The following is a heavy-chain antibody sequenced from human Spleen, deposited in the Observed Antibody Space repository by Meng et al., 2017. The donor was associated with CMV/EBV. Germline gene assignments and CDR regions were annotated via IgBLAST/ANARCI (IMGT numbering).Heavy chain of an antibody. J-gene: IGHJ4*02. CDR1: GGSSSSGDYY. CDR3: ARALAGVDY. CDR2: IYYSGST. D-gene: IGHD6-13*01. Sequence: VHMRRPGPGLGNPSLTLSLTCTGSGGSSSSGDYYWSWTRQPPGKGLEWIGYIYYSGSTYYNPSLKSRVTISVDTSKNQFSLKLSSVTAADTAVYYCARALAGVDYWGQGTLVTVSS. V-gene: IGHV4-30-4*08.